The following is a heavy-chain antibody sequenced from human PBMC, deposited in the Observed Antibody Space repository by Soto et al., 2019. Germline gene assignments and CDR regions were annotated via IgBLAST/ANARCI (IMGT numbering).Heavy chain of an antibody. CDR1: GYAFSNYG. V-gene: IGHV1-18*04. J-gene: IGHJ5*02. CDR3: AGGSWSAGFDP. CDR2: ITAYNRNT. D-gene: IGHD1-26*01. Sequence: ASVKVSCKASGYAFSNYGISWVRQAPGQGLEWMGWITAYNRNTNYAQKLRGRVTMTTDTSTSTACMDLRSLRSDDTAGYFVAGGSWSAGFDPWGQGTLVTVSS.